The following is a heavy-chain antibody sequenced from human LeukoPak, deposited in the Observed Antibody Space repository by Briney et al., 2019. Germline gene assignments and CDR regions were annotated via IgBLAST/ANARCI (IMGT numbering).Heavy chain of an antibody. J-gene: IGHJ4*02. V-gene: IGHV4-39*07. CDR1: GGSISSSSYY. Sequence: SETLSLTCTVSGGSISSSSYYWGWIRQPPGKGLEWIGSIYYSGSTYYNPSLKSRVTISVDTSKNQFSLKLSSVTAADTAVYYCARVGRRYSSSAIDYWGQGTLVTVSS. D-gene: IGHD6-6*01. CDR2: IYYSGST. CDR3: ARVGRRYSSSAIDY.